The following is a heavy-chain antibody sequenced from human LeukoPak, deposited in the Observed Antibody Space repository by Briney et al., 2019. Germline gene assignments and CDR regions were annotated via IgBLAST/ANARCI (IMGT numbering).Heavy chain of an antibody. V-gene: IGHV1-18*01. CDR1: GYTLTSYG. CDR3: ARVRLSTMVRGDNWFDP. Sequence: GASVKVSCKASGYTLTSYGISWVRQAPGQGLEWMGWISAYNGNTNYAQKLQGRVTMTTDTSTSTAYMELRSLRSDDTAVYYCARVRLSTMVRGDNWFDPWGQGTLVTVSS. J-gene: IGHJ5*02. D-gene: IGHD3-10*01. CDR2: ISAYNGNT.